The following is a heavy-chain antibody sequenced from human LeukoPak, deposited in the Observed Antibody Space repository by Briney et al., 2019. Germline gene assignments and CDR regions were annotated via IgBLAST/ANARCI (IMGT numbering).Heavy chain of an antibody. V-gene: IGHV4-59*08. CDR1: GGSISSYY. CDR3: ARHRLPGHFDY. J-gene: IGHJ4*02. D-gene: IGHD6-25*01. CDR2: IYYSGST. Sequence: PSETLSLTCTVSGGSISSYYWSWIRQPPGKGLEWIGYIYYSGSTDYNPSLKSRVTISVDTSKNQFSLKLSSVTAADTAVYYCARHRLPGHFDYWGQGTLVTVSS.